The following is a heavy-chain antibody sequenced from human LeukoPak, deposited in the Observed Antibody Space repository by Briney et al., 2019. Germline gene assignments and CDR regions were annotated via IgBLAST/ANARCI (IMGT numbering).Heavy chain of an antibody. D-gene: IGHD5-24*01. Sequence: GASVKVSCKASGGTFSSYAISWVRQAPGQGLEWMGGIIPIFGTANYAQKFQGRVTITADESTSTAYMELSSLRSEDTAVYYCAREYHGENRDGYNFAYWGQGTLVTVSS. CDR3: AREYHGENRDGYNFAY. CDR2: IIPIFGTA. J-gene: IGHJ4*02. CDR1: GGTFSSYA. V-gene: IGHV1-69*13.